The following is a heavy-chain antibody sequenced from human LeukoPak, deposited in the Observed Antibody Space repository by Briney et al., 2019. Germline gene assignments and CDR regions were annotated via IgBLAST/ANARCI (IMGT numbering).Heavy chain of an antibody. V-gene: IGHV3-21*04. J-gene: IGHJ4*02. CDR1: GFSFSSYN. CDR3: ASIYYDSSGQYYFDY. D-gene: IGHD3-22*01. CDR2: ITSSSTYT. Sequence: GGSLRLSCAASGFSFSSYNMNWVRQTPGKGLEWVSSITSSSTYTFYADSVKGRFTISRDNAKNSLYLQMNSLRAEDTALYYCASIYYDSSGQYYFDYWGQGTLVTVSS.